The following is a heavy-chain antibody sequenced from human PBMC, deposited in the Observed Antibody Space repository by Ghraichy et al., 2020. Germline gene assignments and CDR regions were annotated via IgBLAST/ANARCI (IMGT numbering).Heavy chain of an antibody. CDR2: INHSGST. V-gene: IGHV4-34*01. J-gene: IGHJ5*02. CDR3: ARPYGDYDLNWFDP. CDR1: GGSFSGYY. D-gene: IGHD4-17*01. Sequence: SETLSLTCAVYGGSFSGYYWSWIRQPPGKGLEWIGEINHSGSTNYNPSLKSRVTISVDTSKNQFSLKLSSVTAADTAVYYCARPYGDYDLNWFDPWGQGTLVTVSS.